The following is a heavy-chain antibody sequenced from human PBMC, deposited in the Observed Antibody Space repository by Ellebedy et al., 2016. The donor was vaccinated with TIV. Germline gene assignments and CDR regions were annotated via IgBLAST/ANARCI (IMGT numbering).Heavy chain of an antibody. J-gene: IGHJ5*02. Sequence: PGGSLRLSCAASGFTFSSYAMHWVRQAPGKGLEWVAVISYDGSNKYYADSVKGRFTISRDNSKNTLYLQMNSLRAEDTAVYYCARARFLMGELSSWGQGTLVTVSS. D-gene: IGHD3-16*02. CDR3: ARARFLMGELSS. V-gene: IGHV3-30-3*01. CDR1: GFTFSSYA. CDR2: ISYDGSNK.